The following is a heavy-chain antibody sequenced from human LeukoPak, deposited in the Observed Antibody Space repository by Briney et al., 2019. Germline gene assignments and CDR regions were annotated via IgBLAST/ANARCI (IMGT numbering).Heavy chain of an antibody. J-gene: IGHJ4*02. Sequence: GGSLRLSCAASGFTVSSNYMSWVXQXPXXXXEWVSVIYSGGSTYYADSVKGRFTISRDNSKNTLYLQMNSLRAEDTAVYYCAYSSSWRKFDYWGQGTLVTVSS. V-gene: IGHV3-66*01. CDR3: AYSSSWRKFDY. D-gene: IGHD6-13*01. CDR2: IYSGGST. CDR1: GFTVSSNY.